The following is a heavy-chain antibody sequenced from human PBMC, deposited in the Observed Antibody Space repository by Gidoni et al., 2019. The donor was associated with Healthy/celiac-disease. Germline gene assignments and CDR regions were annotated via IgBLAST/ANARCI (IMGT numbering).Heavy chain of an antibody. V-gene: IGHV3-23*01. CDR1: GFTFSSYA. CDR3: AKNSLYYYDISGWFDP. CDR2: ISGSGGST. Sequence: EVQLLESGGGLVQPGGSLRLSCAASGFTFSSYAMSWVRQAPGKGLEWVSAISGSGGSTYYADSVKGRFTISRDNSKNTLYLQMNSLRAEDTAVYYCAKNSLYYYDISGWFDPWGQGTLVTVSS. D-gene: IGHD3-22*01. J-gene: IGHJ5*02.